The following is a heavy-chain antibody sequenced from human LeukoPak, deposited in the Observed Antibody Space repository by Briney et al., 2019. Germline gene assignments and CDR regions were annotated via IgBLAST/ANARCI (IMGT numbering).Heavy chain of an antibody. V-gene: IGHV1-69*05. J-gene: IGHJ6*03. CDR2: IIPIFGTA. CDR3: ARSARGSYYYYMDG. CDR1: GGTFSSYA. D-gene: IGHD3-16*01. Sequence: GASVKVSCKASGGTFSSYAISWVRQAPGQGLEWMGGIIPIFGTANYAQMFRGRVTITTDESTSTAYMELSSLRSEDTAVYYCARSARGSYYYYMDGWGKGTTDTVSS.